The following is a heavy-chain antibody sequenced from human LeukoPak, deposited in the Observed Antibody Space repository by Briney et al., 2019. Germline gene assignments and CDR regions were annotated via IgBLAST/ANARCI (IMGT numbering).Heavy chain of an antibody. D-gene: IGHD3-3*01. J-gene: IGHJ4*02. V-gene: IGHV3-21*01. CDR2: ISSSSSYI. CDR1: GFTFSSYS. Sequence: GGSLRLSCAASGFTFSSYSMNWVRQAPGKGLEWVSSISSSSSYIYYADSVKGRFTISRDNAKNSLYLQMNSLRAEDTAVYYCASNVLRFLEWFDYWGQGTLVTVSS. CDR3: ASNVLRFLEWFDY.